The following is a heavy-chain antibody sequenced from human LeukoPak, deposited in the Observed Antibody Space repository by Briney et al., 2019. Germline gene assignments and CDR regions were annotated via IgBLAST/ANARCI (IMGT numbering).Heavy chain of an antibody. CDR3: AKDPRDDCSSTTCYALDY. CDR2: ISGSGGII. J-gene: IGHJ4*02. D-gene: IGHD2-2*01. Sequence: PGRSLRLSCAASGFTFSSFAMRWVRQAPGKVLEWVSVISGSGGIIYYADSVKGRFTISRDNSKNTLYLQMNSLRAEATAVYYCAKDPRDDCSSTTCYALDYWGEGPLVTVS. CDR1: GFTFSSFA. V-gene: IGHV3-23*01.